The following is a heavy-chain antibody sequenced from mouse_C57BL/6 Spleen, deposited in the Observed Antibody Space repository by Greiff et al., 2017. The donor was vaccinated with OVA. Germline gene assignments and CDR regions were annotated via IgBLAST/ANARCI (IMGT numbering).Heavy chain of an antibody. CDR1: GYTFTDYY. CDR2: INPNNGGT. J-gene: IGHJ3*01. Sequence: VQLQQSGPELVKPGASVKISCKASGYTFTDYYMNWVKQSHGKSLEWIGDINPNNGGTSYNQKFKGKATLTVDKSSSTAYMELRSLTSEDSAVYYCARGGSWFAYWGQGTLATVSA. V-gene: IGHV1-26*01. CDR3: ARGGSWFAY.